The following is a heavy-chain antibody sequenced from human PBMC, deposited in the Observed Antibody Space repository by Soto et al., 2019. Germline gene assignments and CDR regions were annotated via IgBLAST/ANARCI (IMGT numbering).Heavy chain of an antibody. D-gene: IGHD1-1*01. V-gene: IGHV3-30-3*01. CDR1: GLPFDDYS. CDR2: ASYEGSNK. CDR3: ARPHIQSAWNDAFDL. J-gene: IGHJ3*01. Sequence: QVQLVESGGGVVQPGRSLRLSCAAFGLPFDDYSMPWVRQAPGKGLEWVAVASYEGSNKYYADPVKGRFIISRANVRNSLFLEVNSLRTEDTSVYYRARPHIQSAWNDAFDLCGQWTIVTVSS.